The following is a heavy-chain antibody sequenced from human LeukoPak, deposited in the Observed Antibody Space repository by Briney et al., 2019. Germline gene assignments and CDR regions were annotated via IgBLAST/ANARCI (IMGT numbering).Heavy chain of an antibody. CDR2: ISSSSSYI. CDR3: ASSDSGWYEDFDY. CDR1: GFTFSSYS. V-gene: IGHV3-21*01. Sequence: GGSPRLSCAASGFTFSSYSMNWVRQAPGKGLEWVSSISSSSSYIYYADSVKGRFTISRDNAKNSLYLQMNSLRAEDTAVYYCASSDSGWYEDFDYWGQGTLVTVSS. J-gene: IGHJ4*02. D-gene: IGHD6-19*01.